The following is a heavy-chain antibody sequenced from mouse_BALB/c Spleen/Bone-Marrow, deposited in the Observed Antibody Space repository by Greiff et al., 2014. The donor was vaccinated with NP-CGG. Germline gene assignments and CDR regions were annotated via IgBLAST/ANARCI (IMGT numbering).Heavy chain of an antibody. CDR2: ISNGGGST. CDR1: GFTFSDYY. CDR3: ASTYYGNPFAY. D-gene: IGHD2-10*01. V-gene: IGHV5-12*02. Sequence: QLKESGGGLVQPGGSLKLTCATSGFTFSDYYMYWVRQTPEKRLERVAYISNGGGSTYYPDTVKGRFTISRDNAKNTLYLQMSRLKSEDTAMYYCASTYYGNPFAYWGQGTLVTVSA. J-gene: IGHJ3*01.